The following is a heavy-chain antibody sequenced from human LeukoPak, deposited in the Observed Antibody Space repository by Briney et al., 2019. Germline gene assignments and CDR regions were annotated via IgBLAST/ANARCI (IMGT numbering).Heavy chain of an antibody. CDR1: GFTFTTYS. J-gene: IGHJ4*02. V-gene: IGHV3-21*01. CDR2: ISSSSSYI. Sequence: GGSLRLSCAASGFTFTTYSMNWVRQAPGKGLEWVSAISSSSSYIYYADSVKGRFTISRDNAKNSLYLQMNSLRADDTAVYYCARDKIVGPTTLDYWGQGTLVTVSS. CDR3: ARDKIVGPTTLDY. D-gene: IGHD1-26*01.